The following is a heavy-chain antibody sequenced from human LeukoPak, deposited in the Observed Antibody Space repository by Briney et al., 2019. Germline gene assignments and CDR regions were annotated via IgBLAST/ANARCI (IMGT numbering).Heavy chain of an antibody. Sequence: SVKVSCKASGYTFTGYYMHWVRQAPGQGLEWMGGIIPIFGTANYAQKFQGRVTITADKSTSTAYMELSSLRSEDTAVYYCARDRTDYYDSSGYYTPWGQGTLVTVSS. D-gene: IGHD3-22*01. CDR1: GYTFTGYY. J-gene: IGHJ5*02. CDR2: IIPIFGTA. CDR3: ARDRTDYYDSSGYYTP. V-gene: IGHV1-69*06.